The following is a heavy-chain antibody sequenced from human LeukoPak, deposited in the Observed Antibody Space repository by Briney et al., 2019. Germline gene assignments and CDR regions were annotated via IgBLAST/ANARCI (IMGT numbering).Heavy chain of an antibody. CDR3: ARSVCSGGSCYLFDY. J-gene: IGHJ4*02. CDR1: GGSFGGYY. Sequence: SETLSLTCAVYGGSFGGYYWSWIRQPPGKGLEWIGEINHSGSTNYNPSLKGRVTISVDTSKNQFSLKLSSVTAADTAVYYCARSVCSGGSCYLFDYWGQGTLVTVSS. D-gene: IGHD2-15*01. CDR2: INHSGST. V-gene: IGHV4-34*01.